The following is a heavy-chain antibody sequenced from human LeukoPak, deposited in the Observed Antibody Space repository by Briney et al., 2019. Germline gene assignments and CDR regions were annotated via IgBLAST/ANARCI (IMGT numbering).Heavy chain of an antibody. Sequence: PGGSLRLSCAASGFTFSSYDMNWVRQAPGKGLEWVSSISGSSSYISYADSVKGRFTISRDNAKNSLYLQMNILRAEDTAVYYCAFSSSWYGDYWGQGTLVTVSS. CDR3: AFSSSWYGDY. V-gene: IGHV3-21*01. CDR1: GFTFSSYD. J-gene: IGHJ4*02. D-gene: IGHD6-13*01. CDR2: ISGSSSYI.